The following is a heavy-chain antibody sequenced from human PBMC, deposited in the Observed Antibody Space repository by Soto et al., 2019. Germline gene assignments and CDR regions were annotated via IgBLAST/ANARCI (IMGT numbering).Heavy chain of an antibody. V-gene: IGHV3-23*01. CDR1: RFTFSSYA. D-gene: IGHD2-15*01. Sequence: GGSLRLSCAASRFTFSSYAMSWVRQAPGKGLEWVSSISAGGGSTYYADSVKGRFTISRDNSKNTLYLQMNSLRAEDTALYYCAKGAAFYYYYGMDVWGQGTTVTVSS. CDR2: ISAGGGST. J-gene: IGHJ6*02. CDR3: AKGAAFYYYYGMDV.